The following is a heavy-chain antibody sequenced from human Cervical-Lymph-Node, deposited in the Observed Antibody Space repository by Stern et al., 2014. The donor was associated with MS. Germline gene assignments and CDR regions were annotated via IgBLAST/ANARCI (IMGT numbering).Heavy chain of an antibody. CDR2: IYTDGST. Sequence: EVQLVESEGGLIQPGGSLRLSCAASGFTVSSNYMRWVRQSPGPGLQWVSLIYTDGSTYYADSVKGRFTISRDHSKNTLYLQMNSLGAEDTALYYCARAIFGVVTPTMAPDAFDIWGQGTMVTVSS. CDR1: GFTVSSNY. D-gene: IGHD3-3*01. CDR3: ARAIFGVVTPTMAPDAFDI. V-gene: IGHV3-53*01. J-gene: IGHJ3*02.